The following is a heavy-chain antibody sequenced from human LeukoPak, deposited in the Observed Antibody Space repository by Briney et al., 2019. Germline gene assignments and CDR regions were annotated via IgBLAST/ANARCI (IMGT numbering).Heavy chain of an antibody. CDR1: GGTFSSYA. V-gene: IGHV1-69*04. CDR3: ARDDIVVVPAAMPYYYYGMDV. J-gene: IGHJ6*02. Sequence: ASVKVSCKASGGTFSSYAISWVRQAPGQGLEWMGRITPILGIANYAQKFQGRVTITADKSTSTAYMELSSLRSEDTAVYYCARDDIVVVPAAMPYYYYGMDVWGQGTTVTVSS. CDR2: ITPILGIA. D-gene: IGHD2-2*01.